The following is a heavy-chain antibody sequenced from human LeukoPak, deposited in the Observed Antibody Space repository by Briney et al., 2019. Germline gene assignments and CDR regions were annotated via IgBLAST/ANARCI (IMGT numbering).Heavy chain of an antibody. Sequence: GGSLRLSCAASGFTFNNYGMHWVRQAPGKGLEWVALIWYDGTNKYYGDSVKGRFTISRDNSKNTLYLQMNSLRAEDTAVYYCARGRFGELSVATFHIWGQGTMVTVSS. J-gene: IGHJ3*02. CDR1: GFTFNNYG. D-gene: IGHD3-10*01. CDR2: IWYDGTNK. V-gene: IGHV3-33*01. CDR3: ARGRFGELSVATFHI.